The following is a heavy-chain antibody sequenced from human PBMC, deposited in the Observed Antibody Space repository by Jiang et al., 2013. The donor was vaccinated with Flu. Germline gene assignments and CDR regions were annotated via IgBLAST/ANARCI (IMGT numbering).Heavy chain of an antibody. D-gene: IGHD5-18*01. J-gene: IGHJ5*02. Sequence: TLTLTCTFSGFSLTTSGVGVGWIRQPPGKALEWLAVIHWDGDERYSPSLKSRLTITKDTSKNQVVLTMTNMDPVDSGTYFCAHRPDTGLAPWFDTWGQGTQVTVSS. CDR3: AHRPDTGLAPWFDT. CDR1: GFSLTTSGVG. V-gene: IGHV2-5*02. CDR2: IHWDGDE.